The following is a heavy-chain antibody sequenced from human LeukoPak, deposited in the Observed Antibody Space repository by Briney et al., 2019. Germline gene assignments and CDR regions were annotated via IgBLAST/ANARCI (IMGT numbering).Heavy chain of an antibody. V-gene: IGHV4-59*01. D-gene: IGHD6-19*01. CDR2: VSNGGGT. CDR1: GGSFSGYY. CDR3: ASDDSSGWSWYFDL. J-gene: IGHJ2*01. Sequence: SETLSLTCAVYGGSFSGYYWSWIRQPPGKGLEWIAYVSNGGGTSYNPSLKSRVTISVDTSKNQFSLKLSSVTAADTAVYYCASDDSSGWSWYFDLWGRGTLVTVSS.